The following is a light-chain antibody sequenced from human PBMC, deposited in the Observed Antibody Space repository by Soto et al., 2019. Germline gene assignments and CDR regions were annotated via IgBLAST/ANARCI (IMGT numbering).Light chain of an antibody. CDR3: QQHNSYWT. CDR1: QSISTW. J-gene: IGKJ1*01. V-gene: IGKV1-5*01. Sequence: DIQMTQSPSTLSASVGDRVIITCRASQSISTWLAWYQQKPGKAPKLLIYDASTLQSGVPSRFGGSGSGTEFTLTISGLQPDDFATYYCQQHNSYWTFGQGTKVEIK. CDR2: DAS.